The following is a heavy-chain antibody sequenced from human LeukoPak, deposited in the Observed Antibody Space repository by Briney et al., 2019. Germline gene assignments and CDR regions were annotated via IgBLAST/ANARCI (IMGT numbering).Heavy chain of an antibody. D-gene: IGHD4-23*01. CDR2: IYTSGST. CDR1: GGSISSGSYY. CDR3: ARSNYGGNFDY. Sequence: SETLSLTCTVSGGSISSGSYYWSWIRQPAGKGLEWIGRIYTSGSTNYNPSLKGRVTISVDTSKNQFSLRLSSVTAADTAVYYCARSNYGGNFDYWGQGTLVTVSS. J-gene: IGHJ4*02. V-gene: IGHV4-61*02.